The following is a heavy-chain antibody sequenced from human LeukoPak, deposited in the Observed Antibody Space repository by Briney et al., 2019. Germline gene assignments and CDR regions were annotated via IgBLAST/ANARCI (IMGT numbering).Heavy chain of an antibody. J-gene: IGHJ4*02. D-gene: IGHD6-6*01. V-gene: IGHV7-4-1*02. CDR1: GYTFTSCA. CDR3: ARDTRIAARPFDY. CDR2: INTNTGNP. Sequence: ASVKPSCKASGYTFTSCAMNWVRQAPGQGLEWMGWINTNTGNPTYAQGFTGRFVFSLDTSVSTAYLQISSLKAEDTAVYYCARDTRIAARPFDYWGQGTLVTVSS.